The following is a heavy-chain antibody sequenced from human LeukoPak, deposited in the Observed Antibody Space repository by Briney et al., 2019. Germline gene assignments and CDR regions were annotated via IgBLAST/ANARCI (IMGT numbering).Heavy chain of an antibody. D-gene: IGHD3-10*01. Sequence: PSETVSLIRSLSGGSISSVVFYCSWIRQPRGKGLEWIGNIYYSGNTYYNPSLKSRSTMSVVTSKNQCYLKLSSFNAADTALYYCARYDYGSGLGRGLGGMDVWGQGTTVTVS. CDR3: ARYDYGSGLGRGLGGMDV. CDR1: GGSISSVVFY. V-gene: IGHV4-30-4*01. CDR2: IYYSGNT. J-gene: IGHJ6*02.